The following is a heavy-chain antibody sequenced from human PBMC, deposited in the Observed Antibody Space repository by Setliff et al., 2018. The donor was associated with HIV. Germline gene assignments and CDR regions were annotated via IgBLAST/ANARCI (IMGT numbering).Heavy chain of an antibody. CDR3: ARDPYGSGSYHYYYGMDV. V-gene: IGHV4-39*07. D-gene: IGHD3-10*01. CDR1: GGSISSSYYY. Sequence: PSETLSLTCTVSGGSISSSYYYWGWIRQPPGKGLEWIGSMYYSGSTYYNPSLKSRVTISVDTSKNQFSLKLNSVTAADTAVYYCARDPYGSGSYHYYYGMDVWGQGTTVTVS. J-gene: IGHJ6*02. CDR2: MYYSGST.